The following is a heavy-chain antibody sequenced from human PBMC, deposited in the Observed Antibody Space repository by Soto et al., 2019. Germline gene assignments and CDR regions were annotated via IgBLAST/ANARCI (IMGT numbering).Heavy chain of an antibody. CDR3: ASERSAQYFDF. Sequence: QVQLVQSGTVVQRRGSSVKVSCQASGGTFSSHGMAWVRQAPGQGLEWMGGIIPTFGTPTCAPKFQGRVTITADKSTNTAYMELSSLRSEDTGVYYCASERSAQYFDFWGQGTLITVSS. CDR2: IIPTFGTP. D-gene: IGHD1-26*01. CDR1: GGTFSSHG. V-gene: IGHV1-69*06. J-gene: IGHJ4*02.